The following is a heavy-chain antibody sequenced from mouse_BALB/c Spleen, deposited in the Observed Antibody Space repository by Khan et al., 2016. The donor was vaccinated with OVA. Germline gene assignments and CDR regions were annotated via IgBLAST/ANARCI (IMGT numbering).Heavy chain of an antibody. CDR1: GYSITSDSA. J-gene: IGHJ3*01. Sequence: VQLKESGPGLVKPSQSLSLTCTVTGYSITSDSAWNWIRQFPGNELEWMGYINYSGSTSYHPSLKSRFSITRDTSKNQFFLQLNSVTTEDTATYFCARGVRLTYWGQGTLVTVSA. CDR2: INYSGST. V-gene: IGHV3-2*02. CDR3: ARGVRLTY. D-gene: IGHD2-14*01.